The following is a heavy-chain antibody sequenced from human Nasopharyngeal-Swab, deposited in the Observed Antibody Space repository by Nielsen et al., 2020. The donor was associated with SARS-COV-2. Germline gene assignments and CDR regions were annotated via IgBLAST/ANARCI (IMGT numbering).Heavy chain of an antibody. CDR2: MWYAGSSE. D-gene: IGHD2-2*01. CDR3: ARESGVSSTSPFDC. J-gene: IGHJ4*02. Sequence: GESLKISCTASGFTFSNYDIHWLRQTPGKGLEWVAVMWYAGSSERYADSVKGRFTISRDISKNTLYLRMNSLRAEDTAVYYCARESGVSSTSPFDCWGRGTLVTVSS. V-gene: IGHV3-33*01. CDR1: GFTFSNYD.